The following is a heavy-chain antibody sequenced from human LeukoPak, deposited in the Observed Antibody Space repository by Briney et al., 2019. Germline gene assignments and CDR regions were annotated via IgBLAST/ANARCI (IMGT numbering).Heavy chain of an antibody. J-gene: IGHJ6*03. CDR2: ISSSGSTI. D-gene: IGHD2-15*01. Sequence: PGGSLRLSCAASGFTFSDYYMSWIRQAPGKGLEWVSYISSSGSTIYYADSVKGRFTISRDNAKNSLYLQMNSLRAEDTAVYYCARGGGYCSGGSCLDKYYYYYYMDVWGKGTTVTVSS. CDR1: GFTFSDYY. CDR3: ARGGGYCSGGSCLDKYYYYYYMDV. V-gene: IGHV3-11*04.